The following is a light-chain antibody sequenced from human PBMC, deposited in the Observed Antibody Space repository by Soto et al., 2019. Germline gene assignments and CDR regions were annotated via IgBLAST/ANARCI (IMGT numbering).Light chain of an antibody. CDR1: QGITRS. Sequence: DVHMTQSPSSLFASVGYRVTITCRATQGITRSLAWYQQTPGKAPKLLIYAASTLQSGVPSRFSGSGSGTDFTLTISSLQPEDVAIYYCQKYESAPLTFGGGTKVEIK. CDR3: QKYESAPLT. J-gene: IGKJ4*01. CDR2: AAS. V-gene: IGKV1-27*01.